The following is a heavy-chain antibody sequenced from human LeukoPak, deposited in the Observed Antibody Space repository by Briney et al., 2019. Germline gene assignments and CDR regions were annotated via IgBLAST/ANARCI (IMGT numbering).Heavy chain of an antibody. Sequence: GGSLRLSCAASGFIFSDYYMSWLRQSPGKGLEWISYVSPNGTDIYSIDSVRGRFIISRDSAKNSLSLQMNSLGVEDTAVYYCASGSSSVGYWGQGTLVTVSS. V-gene: IGHV3-11*01. J-gene: IGHJ4*02. CDR3: ASGSSSVGY. CDR1: GFIFSDYY. D-gene: IGHD6-6*01. CDR2: VSPNGTDI.